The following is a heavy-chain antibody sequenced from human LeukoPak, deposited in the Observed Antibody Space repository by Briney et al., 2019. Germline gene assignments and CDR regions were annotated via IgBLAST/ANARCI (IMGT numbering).Heavy chain of an antibody. CDR2: INHKSGDT. D-gene: IGHD6-13*01. Sequence: ASVKVSCKASGYTFTGYYMHWVREAPGQGLEWMGGINHKSGDTKYAQKFQGRVTMAKGTSNSTAYMELSRLRSEDTGVYYCARPLAAAGSLDFWGQGTLGTLSP. J-gene: IGHJ4*02. V-gene: IGHV1-2*02. CDR1: GYTFTGYY. CDR3: ARPLAAAGSLDF.